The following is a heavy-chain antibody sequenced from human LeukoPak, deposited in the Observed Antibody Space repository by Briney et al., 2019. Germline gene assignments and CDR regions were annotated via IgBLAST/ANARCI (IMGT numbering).Heavy chain of an antibody. CDR2: IIPIFGTA. D-gene: IGHD3-22*01. Sequence: GASVKVSCKASGGTFSSYAISWVRQAPGQGLEWMRGIIPIFGTANYAQKFQGRVTITADESTSTAYMELSSLRSEDTAVYYCASIDDSSGYLLNYWGQGTLVTVSS. J-gene: IGHJ4*02. V-gene: IGHV1-69*13. CDR3: ASIDDSSGYLLNY. CDR1: GGTFSSYA.